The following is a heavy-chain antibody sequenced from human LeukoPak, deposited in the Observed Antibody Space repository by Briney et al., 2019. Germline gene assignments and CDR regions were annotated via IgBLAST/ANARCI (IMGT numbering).Heavy chain of an antibody. V-gene: IGHV3-13*04. Sequence: GGSLRLSRAASGFTFSNYDMHWVRQATGKGLEWVSAIGTAGDTYYQGSVRGRFTMSRENAKNSLYLQMNSLTAGDTAVYYCARGANTHFDYWGQGILVTVSS. CDR3: ARGANTHFDY. CDR2: IGTAGDT. J-gene: IGHJ4*02. CDR1: GFTFSNYD. D-gene: IGHD1-26*01.